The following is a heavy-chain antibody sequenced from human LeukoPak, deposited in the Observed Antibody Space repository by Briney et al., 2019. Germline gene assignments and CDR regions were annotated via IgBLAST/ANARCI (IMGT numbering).Heavy chain of an antibody. V-gene: IGHV1-69*05. CDR2: IIPIFGTA. J-gene: IGHJ6*02. CDR3: AREDIVVVPAAEKTNYYYYGMDV. CDR1: GGTFSSYA. D-gene: IGHD2-2*01. Sequence: SVKVSCKASGGTFSSYAISWVRQAPGQGLEWMGGIIPIFGTANYAQKFQGRVTMTTDTSTSTAYMELRSLRSDDTAVYYCAREDIVVVPAAEKTNYYYYGMDVWGQGTTVTVSS.